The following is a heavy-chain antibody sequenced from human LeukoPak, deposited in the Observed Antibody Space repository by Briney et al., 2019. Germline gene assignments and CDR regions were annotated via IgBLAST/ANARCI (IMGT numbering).Heavy chain of an antibody. V-gene: IGHV4-39*01. Sequence: SETLSLTCTVSGGSISNYYWGWIRQPPGKGLEWIGSIYYSGSTYYNPSLKSRVTISVDTSKNQFSLKLSSVTAADTAVYYCASTRDDYYGSGSYRYYYMDVWGKGTTVTISS. CDR1: GGSISNYY. CDR3: ASTRDDYYGSGSYRYYYMDV. J-gene: IGHJ6*03. CDR2: IYYSGST. D-gene: IGHD3-10*01.